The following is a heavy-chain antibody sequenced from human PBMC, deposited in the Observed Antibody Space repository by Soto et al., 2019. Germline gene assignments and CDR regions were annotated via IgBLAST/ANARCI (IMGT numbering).Heavy chain of an antibody. CDR1: GFTFSSYA. J-gene: IGHJ4*02. V-gene: IGHV3-23*01. CDR3: AKDKGYYDSSGYYYPY. CDR2: ISGSGGST. Sequence: GGSLRLSCAASGFTFSSYAMSWVRQAPGKGLEWVSAISGSGGSTYYADSVKGRFTISRDNSKNTLYLQMNSLRAEDTAVYYCAKDKGYYDSSGYYYPYWGQGTLVTAPQ. D-gene: IGHD3-22*01.